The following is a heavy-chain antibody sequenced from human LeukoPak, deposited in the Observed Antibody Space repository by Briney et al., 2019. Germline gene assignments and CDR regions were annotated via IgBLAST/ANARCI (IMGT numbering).Heavy chain of an antibody. V-gene: IGHV4-34*01. D-gene: IGHD3-10*01. Sequence: SETPSLTCAVYGGSFSGYYWGWIRQPPGKGLQWIGEITRNGYTNYNPALKSRVTISIDTSKNEFSLKVSSVTAADMAIYYCAASGGPINWFDPWGQGTLVTVSS. CDR1: GGSFSGYY. CDR3: AASGGPINWFDP. J-gene: IGHJ5*02. CDR2: ITRNGYT.